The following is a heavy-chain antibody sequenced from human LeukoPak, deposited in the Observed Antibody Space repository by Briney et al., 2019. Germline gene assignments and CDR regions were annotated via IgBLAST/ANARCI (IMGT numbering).Heavy chain of an antibody. Sequence: GGSLRLSCAASGFTFNNAWMNWVRQAPGKGLEWVGRIKSKTDGGTTDYAAPVKGRFTISRDDSKNTLYLQMNSLKTEDTAVYYCTTRYSSSSAGDYYYYGMDVWGQGTTVTVSS. CDR3: TTRYSSSSAGDYYYYGMDV. D-gene: IGHD6-6*01. CDR2: IKSKTDGGTT. V-gene: IGHV3-15*07. J-gene: IGHJ6*02. CDR1: GFTFNNAW.